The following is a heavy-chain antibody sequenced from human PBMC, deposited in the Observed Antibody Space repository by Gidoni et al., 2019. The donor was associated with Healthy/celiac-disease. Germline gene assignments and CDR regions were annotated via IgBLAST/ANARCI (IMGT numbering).Heavy chain of an antibody. D-gene: IGHD1-7*01. J-gene: IGHJ6*02. CDR3: ARETSPITGTTVRSDYYYGMDV. CDR1: GYTFTGSY. Sequence: QVQLVQSGAEVKKPGASVKVSCKASGYTFTGSYMHWVRQAPGQGLEWMGWINPNSGGTNYAQKFQGRVTMTRDTSISTAYMELSRLRSDDTAVYYCARETSPITGTTVRSDYYYGMDVWGQGTTVTVSS. CDR2: INPNSGGT. V-gene: IGHV1-2*02.